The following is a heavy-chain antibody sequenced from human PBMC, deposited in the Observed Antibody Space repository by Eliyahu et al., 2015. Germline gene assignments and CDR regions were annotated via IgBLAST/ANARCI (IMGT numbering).Heavy chain of an antibody. CDR1: GXPFAYFX. CDR3: AKDTRGAIAPYPYYGMDV. CDR2: ISWNSGSI. D-gene: IGHD2-21*01. V-gene: IGHV3-9*01. J-gene: IGHJ6*02. Sequence: EVQLVESGGVLVQPGRSLXLSCAASGXPFAYFXMHWVRQAPGEGLEWVSGISWNSGSIGYADSXKGRFTISRDXAKNXLYLQVSSLRTDDTALYYCAKDTRGAIAPYPYYGMDVWGQGTTVTVS.